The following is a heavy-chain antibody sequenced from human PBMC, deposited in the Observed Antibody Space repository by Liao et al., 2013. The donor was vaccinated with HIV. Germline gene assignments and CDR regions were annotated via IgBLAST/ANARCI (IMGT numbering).Heavy chain of an antibody. J-gene: IGHJ4*02. CDR2: IYTSGST. CDR3: AREMYSSPYYFDY. Sequence: QVQLQESGPGLVKPSETLSLTCTVSGVSFTSSNDPWSWIRQPPGKGLEWIGRIYTSGSTNYNPSLKSRVTMSVDTSKNQFSLKLSSVTAADTAVYYCAREMYSSPYYFDYWGQGTLVTVSS. D-gene: IGHD6-13*01. CDR1: GVSFTSSNDP. V-gene: IGHV4-61*02.